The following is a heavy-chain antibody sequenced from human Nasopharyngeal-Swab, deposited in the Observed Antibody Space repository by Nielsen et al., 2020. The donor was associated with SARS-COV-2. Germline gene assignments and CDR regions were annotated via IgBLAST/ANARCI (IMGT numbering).Heavy chain of an antibody. D-gene: IGHD6-13*01. J-gene: IGHJ6*02. CDR2: IKRDGSNK. CDR3: AKQVQVAAAGYYYYYGMDV. V-gene: IGHV3-7*01. Sequence: WIRQPPGKGLEWVANIKRDGSNKQYVDSVKGRFTISTDNAKTSLYLQMNSLRAEDTAVYYCAKQVQVAAAGYYYYYGMDVWGQGTTVTVSS.